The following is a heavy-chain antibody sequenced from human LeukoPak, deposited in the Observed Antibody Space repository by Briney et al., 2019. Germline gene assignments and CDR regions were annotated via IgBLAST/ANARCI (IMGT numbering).Heavy chain of an antibody. CDR1: GVSSISIDYY. D-gene: IGHD3-16*02. CDR2: VYHTGTT. Sequence: PSETLSLTCTVSGVSSISIDYYWAWIRQPPGKGPEWIGAVYHTGTTYYNPSLKSRVTISVDTSKNQFSLKLSSVAATDTAVYYCASVRGLGVITPYLDYWGQGTLVTVSS. V-gene: IGHV4-39*01. CDR3: ASVRGLGVITPYLDY. J-gene: IGHJ4*02.